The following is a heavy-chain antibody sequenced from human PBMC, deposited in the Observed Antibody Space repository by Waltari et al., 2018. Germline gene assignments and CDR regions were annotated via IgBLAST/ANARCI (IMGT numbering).Heavy chain of an antibody. V-gene: IGHV1-2*02. CDR1: GYTFSDFF. J-gene: IGHJ5*02. CDR2: MNYNRGGT. Sequence: QGQLVQSGAEVKKPGASVKVSCRASGYTFSDFFIHWVRQAPGHGLDGVGWMNYNRGGTKYADTFQGRGIMTRDTSIATVYMELTGLTSDDTAIYYCARDLNTRGVIDPWGQGSLVTVSS. CDR3: ARDLNTRGVIDP. D-gene: IGHD2-2*01.